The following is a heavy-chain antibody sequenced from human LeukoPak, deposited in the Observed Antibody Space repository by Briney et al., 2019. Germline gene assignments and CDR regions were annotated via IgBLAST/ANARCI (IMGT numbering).Heavy chain of an antibody. V-gene: IGHV3-48*03. J-gene: IGHJ3*02. CDR1: GFTFSSYE. CDR2: ISSRSITI. D-gene: IGHD3-16*01. Sequence: PGGSLRLSCAASGFTFSSYELYWVRQAPGKGLEWISYISSRSITIKYADSVRGRFTISRDDARGSLYLQMNTLRAEDTAIYYCGASRQYVGAFDIWGQGTLVTVSS. CDR3: GASRQYVGAFDI.